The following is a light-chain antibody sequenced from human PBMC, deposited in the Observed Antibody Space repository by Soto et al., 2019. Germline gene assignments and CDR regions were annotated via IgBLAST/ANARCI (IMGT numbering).Light chain of an antibody. Sequence: EIVLTQSPGTLSLSPGERATLSCRASQSVRSSYLAWYQQKPGQAPRLFIYGASSRATGIPDRFSGSGSGTDFTLTISRLEPEDFAVYHCQQYGNSPLTFGQGTKVDIK. CDR2: GAS. CDR3: QQYGNSPLT. J-gene: IGKJ1*01. CDR1: QSVRSSY. V-gene: IGKV3-20*01.